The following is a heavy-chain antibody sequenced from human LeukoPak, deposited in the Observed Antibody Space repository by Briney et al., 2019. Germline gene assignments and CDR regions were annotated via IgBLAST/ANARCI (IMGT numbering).Heavy chain of an antibody. Sequence: GASVKVSCKASGYTFTGYYMHWVRQAPGQGLEWMGWINPNSGGTNYAQKFQGRVTMTRDTSISTAYMELSRLRSDDTAVYYCAEGRGFGELLEFDYWGQGTLVTVSS. CDR2: INPNSGGT. V-gene: IGHV1-2*02. D-gene: IGHD3-10*01. CDR1: GYTFTGYY. CDR3: AEGRGFGELLEFDY. J-gene: IGHJ4*02.